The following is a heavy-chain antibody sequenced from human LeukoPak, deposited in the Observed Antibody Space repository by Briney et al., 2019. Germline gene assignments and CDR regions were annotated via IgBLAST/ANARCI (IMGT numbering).Heavy chain of an antibody. J-gene: IGHJ4*02. CDR2: IKQDGSEK. CDR1: GFTFSSYW. V-gene: IGHV3-7*01. Sequence: PGGSLRLSCSASGFTFSSYWMSWVRQAPGKGLEWVANIKQDGSEKYYVDSVKGRFTISRDNAKNSLYLQMNSLRAEDTAVYYCARDLTHSDFDYWGQGTLVTVSS. CDR3: ARDLTHSDFDY. D-gene: IGHD6-13*01.